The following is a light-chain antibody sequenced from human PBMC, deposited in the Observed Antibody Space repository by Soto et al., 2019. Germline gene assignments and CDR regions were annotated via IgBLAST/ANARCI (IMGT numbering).Light chain of an antibody. Sequence: EVVLTQSPGTLSLSPGERATLSYRASQSVSSYFLAWYQHKPGLAPRLLIYGASTRATGIPDRFSGSGSGTDFTLTISRLEPEDFAVYYCHQYSGSPWTFGQGTKVEIK. V-gene: IGKV3-20*01. CDR3: HQYSGSPWT. CDR1: QSVSSYF. J-gene: IGKJ1*01. CDR2: GAS.